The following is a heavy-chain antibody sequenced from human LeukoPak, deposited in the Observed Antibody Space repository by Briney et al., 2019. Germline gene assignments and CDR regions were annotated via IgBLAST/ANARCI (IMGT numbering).Heavy chain of an antibody. D-gene: IGHD2-2*01. V-gene: IGHV4-59*12. J-gene: IGHJ4*02. CDR3: ARGSSIVVVPAATDRRSDYFDY. Sequence: PSENLSLTCTVSGGSISSYYWSWIRQPPGKGLEWIGYIYYSGSTNYNPSLKSRVTISVDTSKNQFSLKLSSVTAADTAVYYCARGSSIVVVPAATDRRSDYFDYWGQGTLVTVSS. CDR1: GGSISSYY. CDR2: IYYSGST.